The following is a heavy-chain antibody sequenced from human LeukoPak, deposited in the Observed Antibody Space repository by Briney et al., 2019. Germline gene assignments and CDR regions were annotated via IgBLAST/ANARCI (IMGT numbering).Heavy chain of an antibody. V-gene: IGHV3-72*01. CDR1: GFTFSDHY. Sequence: GGSLRLSCAASGFTFSDHYIDWVRQAPGMGLEWVGRTRNKAESYKTEYAASVKGRFTISRDDSKKSLYLQMNSLKTEDTAVYYCARESSIFGVVARSYMDVWGKGTTVTVSS. J-gene: IGHJ6*03. CDR2: TRNKAESYKT. D-gene: IGHD3-3*01. CDR3: ARESSIFGVVARSYMDV.